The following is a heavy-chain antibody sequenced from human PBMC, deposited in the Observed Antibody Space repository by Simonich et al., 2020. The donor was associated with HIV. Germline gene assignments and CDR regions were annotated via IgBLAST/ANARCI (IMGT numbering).Heavy chain of an antibody. CDR3: ARGRYYYDSIGSRRNHHYYYMDV. CDR2: ISSSKNYI. D-gene: IGHD3-22*01. Sequence: GGGLVKPGGSLRLSCAASGFILSSYSMKWVRQAPGKGLEWVSFISSSKNYIYYADSVKGRFTISRDNAKDSLYLQMNSLRAEDTAVYYCARGRYYYDSIGSRRNHHYYYMDVWGKGTTVTVSS. V-gene: IGHV3-21*01. J-gene: IGHJ6*03. CDR1: GFILSSYS.